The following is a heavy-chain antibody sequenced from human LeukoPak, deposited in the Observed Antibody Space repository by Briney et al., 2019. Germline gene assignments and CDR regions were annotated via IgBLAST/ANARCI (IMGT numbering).Heavy chain of an antibody. V-gene: IGHV3-48*03. CDR2: ISSSGSTR. CDR1: EFTFSSYE. Sequence: GGSLRLSCAASEFTFSSYEMNWVRQAPGKGLEWVSYISSSGSTRHYADSVKGRFTISRDNAKNSLYLQMNSLRAEDTAVYYCTRGSLAYFWGQGTLVTVSS. CDR3: TRGSLAYF. J-gene: IGHJ4*02.